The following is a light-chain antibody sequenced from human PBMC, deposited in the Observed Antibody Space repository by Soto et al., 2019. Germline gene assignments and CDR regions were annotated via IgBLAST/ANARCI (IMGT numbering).Light chain of an antibody. CDR1: QDISNY. Sequence: DIQMAQSPSSLSASVGDRVTITCQASQDISNYLNWYQQKPGKAPKLLIFGASSVQSGVPSRFSGSGSGTDFTLTISSLQPEDFATYYCQQSYSTPLTFGGGTKVDIK. J-gene: IGKJ4*01. CDR2: GAS. CDR3: QQSYSTPLT. V-gene: IGKV1-39*01.